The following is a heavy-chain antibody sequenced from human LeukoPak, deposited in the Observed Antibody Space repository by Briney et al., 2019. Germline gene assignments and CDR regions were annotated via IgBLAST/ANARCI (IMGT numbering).Heavy chain of an antibody. CDR1: GYTFTGYY. J-gene: IGHJ4*02. CDR3: AREDYYNSGGYYLDY. Sequence: ASVKVSCKASGYTFTGYYMHWVRQAPGQGFEWMGWINPNSGGTNYAQKFQGRVTMTRDTSISTAYMELSRLRSDDTAVYFCAREDYYNSGGYYLDYWGQGTLVTVSS. D-gene: IGHD3-22*01. CDR2: INPNSGGT. V-gene: IGHV1-2*02.